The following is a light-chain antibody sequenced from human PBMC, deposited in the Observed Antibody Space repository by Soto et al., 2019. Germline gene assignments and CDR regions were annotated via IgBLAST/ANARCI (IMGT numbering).Light chain of an antibody. CDR2: EAS. V-gene: IGLV2-14*02. J-gene: IGLJ2*01. CDR1: GSDVRTYNL. CDR3: SAYRRGIIV. Sequence: QSALTQPASVSGSPGQSITISCTVTGSDVRTYNLVSWYQQHPGKVPKLIIYEASKRPSGVSNRFSGSQPGNTASLTVSGLQAEDEADYYCSAYRRGIIVFGGGTKLTVL.